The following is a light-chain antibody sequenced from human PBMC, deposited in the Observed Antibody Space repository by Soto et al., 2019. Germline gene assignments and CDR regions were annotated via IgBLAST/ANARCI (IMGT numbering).Light chain of an antibody. CDR2: GAS. J-gene: IGKJ1*01. CDR1: QSISTSY. CDR3: QQYGSSPWP. V-gene: IGKV3-20*01. Sequence: EIVLTQSPGTLSLSPGERVTLSCRASQSISTSYLAWYQQKPGQAPRLLIYGASIRASGIPARFSGSGSGTDFTLSISRLEPEEFAVYYCQQYGSSPWPFGQGTKVEIK.